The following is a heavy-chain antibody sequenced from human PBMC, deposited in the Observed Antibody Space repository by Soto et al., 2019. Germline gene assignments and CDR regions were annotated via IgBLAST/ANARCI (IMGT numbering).Heavy chain of an antibody. V-gene: IGHV1-69*06. Sequence: SVKVSCKASGGTFSSYAISWVRQAPGQGLEWMGGIIPIFGTANYAQKFQGRVTNTADKSTSKAYIELSSLRSEDTAVYYCARHLAVLDGSGSYPDYWGQGTLVTVSS. D-gene: IGHD3-10*01. CDR2: IIPIFGTA. CDR1: GGTFSSYA. CDR3: ARHLAVLDGSGSYPDY. J-gene: IGHJ4*02.